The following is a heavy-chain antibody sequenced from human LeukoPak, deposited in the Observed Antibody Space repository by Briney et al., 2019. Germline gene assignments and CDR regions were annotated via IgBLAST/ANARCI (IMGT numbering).Heavy chain of an antibody. V-gene: IGHV3-23*01. Sequence: GGSLRLSCAASGFTFYTYAMSWVRQAPGKGLEWVSAISGSGGSTYYADSMKGRFTISRDNSKNTLYLQMNSLRAEDTAVYYCAKDLRGYNYGFYFDYWGQGTLVTVSS. CDR1: GFTFYTYA. CDR2: ISGSGGST. J-gene: IGHJ4*02. CDR3: AKDLRGYNYGFYFDY. D-gene: IGHD5-18*01.